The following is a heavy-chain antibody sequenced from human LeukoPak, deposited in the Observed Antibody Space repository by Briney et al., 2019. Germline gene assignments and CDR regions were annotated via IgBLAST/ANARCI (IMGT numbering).Heavy chain of an antibody. CDR2: IYYSGST. D-gene: IGHD6-19*01. J-gene: IGHJ4*02. CDR3: AREGQWLPGFDY. V-gene: IGHV4-59*01. Sequence: SETLSLTCTVSGGSISSYYWSWIRQPPGKGLEWIGYIYYSGSTNYNPSLKSRVTISVDTSKNQLSLKLSSVTAADTAVYYCAREGQWLPGFDYWGQGTLVTVSS. CDR1: GGSISSYY.